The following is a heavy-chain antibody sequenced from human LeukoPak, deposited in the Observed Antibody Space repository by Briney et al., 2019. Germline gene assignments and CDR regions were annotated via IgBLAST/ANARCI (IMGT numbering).Heavy chain of an antibody. D-gene: IGHD3-10*01. V-gene: IGHV3-53*01. CDR3: AISGLGFGEFRGLDY. J-gene: IGHJ4*02. Sequence: GGSLRLSCAASGFNVSNNYMNWVRQAPGKGLEWVSVIFSSGPTYYADSVKGRFTISRDTSKNALYLQMNSLRAEDTAVYYCAISGLGFGEFRGLDYWGQGTLVTVSA. CDR2: IFSSGPT. CDR1: GFNVSNNY.